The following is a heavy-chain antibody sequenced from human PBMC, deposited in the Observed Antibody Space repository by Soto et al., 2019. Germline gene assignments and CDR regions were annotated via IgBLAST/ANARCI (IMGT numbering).Heavy chain of an antibody. J-gene: IGHJ4*02. CDR1: GFSFRDYY. CDR2: IGSTGTTT. CDR3: VSPEEVHLDS. Sequence: VQLVESGGGLVQPGGSLRLSCAASGFSFRDYYMNWIRQAPGKGLEWISHIGSTGTTTYYADSVRGRFTISRDNAKNSMYLQINSLRVEDTAMYYCVSPEEVHLDSGGRGTLFTVSP. V-gene: IGHV3-11*01.